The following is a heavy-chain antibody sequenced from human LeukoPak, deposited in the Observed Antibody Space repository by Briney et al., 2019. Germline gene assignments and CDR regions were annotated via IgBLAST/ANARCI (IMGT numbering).Heavy chain of an antibody. CDR3: ATADGSGVDY. D-gene: IGHD3-10*01. Sequence: ASVKVSFKVSGYTLTELSMHWVRQAPGKGLEWMGGFDPEDGETIYAQKFQGRVTMTEDTSTDTAYVELSSLRSEDTAVYYCATADGSGVDYWGQGTLVTVSS. J-gene: IGHJ4*02. V-gene: IGHV1-24*01. CDR1: GYTLTELS. CDR2: FDPEDGET.